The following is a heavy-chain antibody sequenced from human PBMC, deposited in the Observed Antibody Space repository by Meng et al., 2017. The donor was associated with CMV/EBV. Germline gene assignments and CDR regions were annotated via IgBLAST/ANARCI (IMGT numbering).Heavy chain of an antibody. CDR2: IYPGDSDT. CDR1: GYSFTSYW. J-gene: IGHJ6*02. Sequence: GGSLRLSCKGSGYSFTSYWIGWVRQTPGKGLEWMGIIYPGDSDTSYSPSFQGQVTISADKSISAAYLQWSSLKASDTAMYYCARLSARHYYYYGMDVWGQGTTVTVSS. CDR3: ARLSARHYYYYGMDV. D-gene: IGHD6-6*01. V-gene: IGHV5-51*01.